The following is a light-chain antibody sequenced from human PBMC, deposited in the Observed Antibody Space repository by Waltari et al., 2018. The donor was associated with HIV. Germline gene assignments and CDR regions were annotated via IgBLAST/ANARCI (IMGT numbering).Light chain of an antibody. Sequence: QSVLTQSPSASGTPGQRVTIPCSGSSPNIGRNSVYWYQQLPGTAPKPLLNQNNQRPSGVPDRFSGSKSGTSASLAISGLRSEDEAHYYCATWTDSLSGVVFGGGTKLRVL. CDR1: SPNIGRNS. CDR3: ATWTDSLSGVV. V-gene: IGLV1-47*01. J-gene: IGLJ2*01. CDR2: QNN.